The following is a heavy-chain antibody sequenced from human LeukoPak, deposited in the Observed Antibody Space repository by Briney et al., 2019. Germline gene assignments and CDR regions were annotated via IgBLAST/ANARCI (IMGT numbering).Heavy chain of an antibody. CDR2: VNNDGSTT. CDR1: GFTFSSYC. J-gene: IGHJ6*04. Sequence: GGSLRLSCTASGFTFSSYCMHWVRQAPGKGLVWVSRVNNDGSTTNYADSVKGRFTISRDNAKNSLYLQMNSLRAEDTAVYYCAELGITMIGGVWGKGTTVTISS. D-gene: IGHD3-10*02. CDR3: AELGITMIGGV. V-gene: IGHV3-74*01.